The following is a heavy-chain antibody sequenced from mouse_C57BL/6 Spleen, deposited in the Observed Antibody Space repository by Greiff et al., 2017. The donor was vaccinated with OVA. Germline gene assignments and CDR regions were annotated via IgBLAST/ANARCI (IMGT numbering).Heavy chain of an antibody. D-gene: IGHD1-1*01. J-gene: IGHJ4*01. V-gene: IGHV1-19*01. CDR3: ARRTFYYMDY. CDR1: GYTFTDYY. CDR2: INPYNGGT. Sequence: EVQLQQSGPVLVKPGASVKMSCKASGYTFTDYYMNWVKQSHGKSLEWIGVINPYNGGTSYNQKFKGKATLTVDKSSSTAYMELNSLTSEDSAVYYCARRTFYYMDYWGQGTSVTVSS.